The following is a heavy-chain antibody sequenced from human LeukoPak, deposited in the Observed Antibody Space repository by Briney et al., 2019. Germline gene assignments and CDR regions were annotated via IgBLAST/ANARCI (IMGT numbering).Heavy chain of an antibody. CDR3: AKDRTTAARIFDY. CDR1: GFTFSSYA. J-gene: IGHJ4*02. Sequence: PGRSLRLSCAASGFTFSSYAMHWVRQAPGKGLEWVAVISYDGSNKYYADSVKGRFTISRDNSKNTLYLQMNSLRAEDTAVYYCAKDRTTAARIFDYWGQGTLVTVSS. CDR2: ISYDGSNK. D-gene: IGHD6-6*01. V-gene: IGHV3-30-3*01.